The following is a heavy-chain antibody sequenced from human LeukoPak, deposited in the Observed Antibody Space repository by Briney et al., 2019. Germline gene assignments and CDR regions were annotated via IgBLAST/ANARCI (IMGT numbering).Heavy chain of an antibody. J-gene: IGHJ6*02. Sequence: PSETLSLTCTVSGGSISSYYWSWIRQPAGKGLEWIGRIYTSGSTNYNPSLKSRVTISVDTSKNQFSLKLSSVTAADTAVYYCASYTKAYYYYYGMDVWGQGTTVTVSS. CDR1: GGSISSYY. V-gene: IGHV4-4*07. D-gene: IGHD2-2*02. CDR2: IYTSGST. CDR3: ASYTKAYYYYYGMDV.